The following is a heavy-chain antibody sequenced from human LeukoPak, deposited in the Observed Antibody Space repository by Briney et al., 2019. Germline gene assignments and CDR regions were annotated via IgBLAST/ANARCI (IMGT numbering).Heavy chain of an antibody. V-gene: IGHV3-64D*09. D-gene: IGHD3-10*01. CDR3: ARSLQRYYGSGSFDAFDI. J-gene: IGHJ3*02. CDR1: GFSFSSYA. Sequence: PGGSLRLSCSASGFSFSSYAMHWVRQAPEKGLEHVSAISSNGGSTYYADSVKGRFTISRDNSKNTLYLQMSSLRAEDTAVYYCARSLQRYYGSGSFDAFDIWGQGTMVTVSS. CDR2: ISSNGGST.